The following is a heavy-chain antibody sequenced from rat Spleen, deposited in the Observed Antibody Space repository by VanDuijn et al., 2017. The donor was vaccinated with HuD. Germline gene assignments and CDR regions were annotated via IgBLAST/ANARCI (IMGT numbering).Heavy chain of an antibody. CDR2: IWNTGGT. V-gene: IGHV2-41*01. CDR3: ARDYGGYSEDYVMDA. J-gene: IGHJ4*01. D-gene: IGHD1-11*01. Sequence: QVQLKESGPGLVQPSQTLSLTCTVSGFSLSRHGVSWVRQPPGKGLEWMGVIWNTGGTQYNSALKSRLSISKDTSKSQVFLKMNSLQTEDTATYYCARDYGGYSEDYVMDAWGQGASVTVSS. CDR1: GFSLSRHG.